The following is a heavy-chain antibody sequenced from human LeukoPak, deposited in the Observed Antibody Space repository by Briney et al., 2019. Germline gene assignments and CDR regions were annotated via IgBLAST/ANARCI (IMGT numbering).Heavy chain of an antibody. CDR1: AFTFSNYA. J-gene: IGHJ4*02. CDR2: ISGSGDGT. V-gene: IGHV3-23*01. D-gene: IGHD5-18*01. CDR3: AKAGEQQWLRMHFDN. Sequence: PGGSLRLSCAASAFTFSNYAMNWVRQAPGKGLEWVSVISGSGDGTYYADSVKGRFTISRDDSKNTLYLQMKSLRAEDTAVYYCAKAGEQQWLRMHFDNWGQGTLVTVSS.